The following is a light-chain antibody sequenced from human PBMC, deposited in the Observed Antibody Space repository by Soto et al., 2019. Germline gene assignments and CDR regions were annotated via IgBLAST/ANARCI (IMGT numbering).Light chain of an antibody. J-gene: IGKJ5*01. CDR1: QGVSSGY. CDR3: QQYGSSPIT. V-gene: IGKV3-20*01. CDR2: GAS. Sequence: EIVLTQSPGTLSLSPGERASLSCRASQGVSSGYLAWYQQKPGQAPRLLIYGASGRATGVPDRFSGSGSGADFPLTISRLEPEDFAVYYCQQYGSSPITFGQGTRLEIK.